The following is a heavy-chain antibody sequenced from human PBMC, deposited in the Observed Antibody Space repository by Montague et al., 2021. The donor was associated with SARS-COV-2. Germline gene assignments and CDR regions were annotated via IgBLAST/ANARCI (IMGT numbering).Heavy chain of an antibody. CDR1: GFTFSSYS. V-gene: IGHV3-21*01. Sequence: SLRLSCAASGFTFSSYSMNWVRQAPGKGLEWVSSISSSSSYIDYADSVKGRFTISRDNAKNSLYLQMNSLRAEDTAVYYCARDLEADYYYYMDVWGQGTTVTVSS. D-gene: IGHD6-25*01. CDR2: ISSSSSYI. J-gene: IGHJ6*03. CDR3: ARDLEADYYYYMDV.